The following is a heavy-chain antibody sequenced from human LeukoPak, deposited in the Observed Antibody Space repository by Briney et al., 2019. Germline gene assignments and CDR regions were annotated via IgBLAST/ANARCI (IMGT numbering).Heavy chain of an antibody. Sequence: SGGSLRLSCAASGFTFSSYAMSWVRQVPGEGLERVSTISSSGGSTYSADSVKGRFTISRDNSKNTLYLQMNSLRADDTAVYYCARGSNWQPFDYWGQGTLVTVSS. V-gene: IGHV3-23*01. CDR3: ARGSNWQPFDY. CDR2: ISSSGGST. CDR1: GFTFSSYA. J-gene: IGHJ4*02. D-gene: IGHD6-13*01.